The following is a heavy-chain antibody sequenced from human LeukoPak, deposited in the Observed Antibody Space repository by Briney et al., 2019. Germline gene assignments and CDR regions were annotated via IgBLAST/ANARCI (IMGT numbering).Heavy chain of an antibody. CDR2: IYYSGST. V-gene: IGHV4-39*02. CDR3: AGDGYNSFYFDY. CDR1: GCSISSSSYY. D-gene: IGHD5-24*01. J-gene: IGHJ4*02. Sequence: PSETLSLTCTVSGCSISSSSYYWGWIRQPPGKGLEWIGSIYYSGSTYYNPSLKSRVTISVDTSKNQFSLKLSSVTAADTAVYYCAGDGYNSFYFDYWGQGTLVTVSS.